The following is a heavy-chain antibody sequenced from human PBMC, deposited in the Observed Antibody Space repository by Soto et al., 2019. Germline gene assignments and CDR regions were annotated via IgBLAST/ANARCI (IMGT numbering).Heavy chain of an antibody. CDR3: AKVFVPRGYYYGSGHSRTYYYYGMDV. CDR1: GFTFSSYG. Sequence: GGSLRLSCAASGFTFSSYGMHWVRQAPGKGLEWVAVISYDGSNKYYADSVKGRFTISRDNSKNTLYLQMNSLRAEDTAVYYCAKVFVPRGYYYGSGHSRTYYYYGMDVWGQGTTVTVSS. J-gene: IGHJ6*02. D-gene: IGHD3-10*01. CDR2: ISYDGSNK. V-gene: IGHV3-30*18.